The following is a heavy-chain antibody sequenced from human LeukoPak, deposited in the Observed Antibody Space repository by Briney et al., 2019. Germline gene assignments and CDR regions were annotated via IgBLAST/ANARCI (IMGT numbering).Heavy chain of an antibody. CDR1: GYTFTNYG. CDR3: ARESAHYSVSGREFDP. Sequence: ASVKVSCKASGYTFTNYGISWVRQAPGQGLEWMGWISAYNGNTKYEQKLQGRVTMTTDTSTNTAYMELRSLRPDDTAVYYCARESAHYSVSGREFDPWGQGTLVTVSS. CDR2: ISAYNGNT. D-gene: IGHD3-10*01. V-gene: IGHV1-18*01. J-gene: IGHJ5*02.